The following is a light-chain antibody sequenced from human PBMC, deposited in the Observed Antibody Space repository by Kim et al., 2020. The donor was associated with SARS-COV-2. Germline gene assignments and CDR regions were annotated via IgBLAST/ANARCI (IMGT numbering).Light chain of an antibody. J-gene: IGKJ2*01. CDR1: HSVTTTY. CDR3: QQYGSSPYT. V-gene: IGKV3-20*01. CDR2: AAS. Sequence: SPGERATISCRASHSVTTTYLAWYQQRPGQAPRLLIYAASSRATGIPDRFIGSGSGTDFTLTISRLEPEDFAVYYCQQYGSSPYTFGPGTKLEIK.